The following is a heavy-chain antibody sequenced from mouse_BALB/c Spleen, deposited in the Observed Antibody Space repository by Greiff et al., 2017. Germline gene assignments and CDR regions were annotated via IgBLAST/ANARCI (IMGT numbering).Heavy chain of an antibody. CDR2: ISYDGSN. J-gene: IGHJ4*01. CDR1: GYSITSGYY. D-gene: IGHD1-1*01. Sequence: VQLQQSGPGLVKPSQSLSLTCSVTGYSITSGYYWNWIRQFPGNKLEWMGYISYDGSNNYNPSLKNRISITRDTSKNQFFLKLNSVTTEDTATYYCARDLLRSHAMDYWGQGTSVTVSS. V-gene: IGHV3-6*02. CDR3: ARDLLRSHAMDY.